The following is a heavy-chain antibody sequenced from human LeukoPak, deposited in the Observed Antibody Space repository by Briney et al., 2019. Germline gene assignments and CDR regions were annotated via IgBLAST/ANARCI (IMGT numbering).Heavy chain of an antibody. Sequence: PGGSLRLSCAASGFTPRSYEMNWVRQAPGKGLEWVSAIFSGGSTFYADSVTGRFTISRDNSKNTVYLEMNSLRAEDTAVYYCARDLKTSGWYGDFDYWGQGTLVTVSS. CDR1: GFTPRSYE. CDR2: IFSGGST. CDR3: ARDLKTSGWYGDFDY. D-gene: IGHD6-19*01. J-gene: IGHJ4*02. V-gene: IGHV3-53*01.